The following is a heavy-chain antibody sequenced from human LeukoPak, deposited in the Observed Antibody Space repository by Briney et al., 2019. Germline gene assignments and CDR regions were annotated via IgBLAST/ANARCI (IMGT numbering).Heavy chain of an antibody. V-gene: IGHV5-51*01. CDR2: IYPGDSDT. CDR1: GYSFTNYW. CDR3: ARQGYGLAAALDY. J-gene: IGHJ4*02. D-gene: IGHD6-13*01. Sequence: GASLKISCKGSGYSFTNYWIGWVRQMPGKGLEWMGIIYPGDSDTRYSPSFQGQVTISADKSISTAYLQWSSLKASDTAMYYCARQGYGLAAALDYWGQGTLVTVSS.